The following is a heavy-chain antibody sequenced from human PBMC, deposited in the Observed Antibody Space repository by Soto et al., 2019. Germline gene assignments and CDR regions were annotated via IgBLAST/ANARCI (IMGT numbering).Heavy chain of an antibody. J-gene: IGHJ6*02. V-gene: IGHV4-30-4*08. CDR1: GGSVSSGSFY. D-gene: IGHD2-21*02. CDR2: IHHNGSI. Sequence: TSETLSLTCTVSGGSVSSGSFYWGWIRQPPGRGLEWIGNIHHNGSIPYNPSLKSRVTISVDTSKNQFSLHLSSVTAADTAVYFCAREDDGGDSLEVWGQGTTVTVSS. CDR3: AREDDGGDSLEV.